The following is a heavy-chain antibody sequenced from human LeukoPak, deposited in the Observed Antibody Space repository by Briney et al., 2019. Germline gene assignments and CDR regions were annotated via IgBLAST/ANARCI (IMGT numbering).Heavy chain of an antibody. V-gene: IGHV3-23*01. D-gene: IGHD2-15*01. CDR1: GFTFSTYA. J-gene: IGHJ4*02. CDR3: AKSIGGVVVVAADY. CDR2: ISGSGGTT. Sequence: GSLRLSCAASGFTFSTYAMTWVRQAPGKGLEWVSVISGSGGTTYYADSVKGRFTLSRDNSKNTVFLQMNSLRAEDTAVYYCAKSIGGVVVVAADYWGQGTLVTVSS.